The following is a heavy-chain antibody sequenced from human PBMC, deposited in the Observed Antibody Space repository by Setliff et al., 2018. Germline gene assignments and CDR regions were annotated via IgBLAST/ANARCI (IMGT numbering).Heavy chain of an antibody. J-gene: IGHJ4*02. V-gene: IGHV4-39*07. Sequence: PSETLSLTCTVSGGSISRSSYYWGWIRQPPGKGLEWIGEINHSGSTNYNPSLKSRVTISVDTSKNQFSLKLSSVTAADTAVYYCARGGRISYRPSSSWYILDYWGQGTLVTVSS. CDR1: GGSISRSSYY. CDR3: ARGGRISYRPSSSWYILDY. D-gene: IGHD6-13*01. CDR2: INHSGST.